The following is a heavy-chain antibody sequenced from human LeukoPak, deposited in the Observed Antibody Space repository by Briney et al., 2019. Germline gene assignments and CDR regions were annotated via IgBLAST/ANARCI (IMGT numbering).Heavy chain of an antibody. Sequence: GGSLRLSCAASGFTVSSNYMSWVRQAPVKGLEWVSVIYSGGSTYYADSVKGRFTISRDNSKNTLYLQMNSLRAEDTAVYYCARDLRPSSSWYEYYYYGMDVWGQGTTVTVSS. D-gene: IGHD6-13*01. CDR2: IYSGGST. CDR1: GFTVSSNY. V-gene: IGHV3-66*01. CDR3: ARDLRPSSSWYEYYYYGMDV. J-gene: IGHJ6*02.